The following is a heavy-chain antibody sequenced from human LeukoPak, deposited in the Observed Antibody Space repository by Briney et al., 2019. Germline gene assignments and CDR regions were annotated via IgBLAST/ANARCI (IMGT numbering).Heavy chain of an antibody. V-gene: IGHV4-59*01. J-gene: IGHJ6*02. CDR1: GGSISSYY. Sequence: SETLSLTCTVSGGSISSYYWSWIRQPPGKGLEWIGYIYYSGSTNYNPSLKSRVTISVDTSKNQFSLKLSSVTAADTAVYYCARAGYSYGYYYYGMDVWGQGTTVTVSS. D-gene: IGHD5-18*01. CDR3: ARAGYSYGYYYYGMDV. CDR2: IYYSGST.